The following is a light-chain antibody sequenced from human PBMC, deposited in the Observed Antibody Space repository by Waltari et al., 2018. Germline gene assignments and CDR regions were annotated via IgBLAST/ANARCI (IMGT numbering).Light chain of an antibody. J-gene: IGLJ3*02. CDR2: EGS. CDR1: SSDVGSYNL. CDR3: CAYAGSSFWV. V-gene: IGLV2-23*01. Sequence: QSALTQPASVSGSPGQSITISCTGTSSDVGSYNLVSWYQQHPGKDPKLMIYEGSKRPSGVSNRFAGDNAGNTAALTISGPQAEDEADYYCCAYAGSSFWVFGGGTKLTVL.